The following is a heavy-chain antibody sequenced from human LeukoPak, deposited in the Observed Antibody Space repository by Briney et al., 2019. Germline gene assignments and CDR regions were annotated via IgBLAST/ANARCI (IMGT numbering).Heavy chain of an antibody. CDR2: IYTSGST. V-gene: IGHV4-4*09. Sequence: SETLSLTCTVPGAPISSYYWSWIPQPPGRGLEWVGYIYTSGSTNCNPSLKSRVTISVDTSKNQFSLKLSSVTAADTAVYYCARRSRDCSSTSCFDWFDPWGQGTLVTVSS. J-gene: IGHJ5*02. D-gene: IGHD2-2*01. CDR1: GAPISSYY. CDR3: ARRSRDCSSTSCFDWFDP.